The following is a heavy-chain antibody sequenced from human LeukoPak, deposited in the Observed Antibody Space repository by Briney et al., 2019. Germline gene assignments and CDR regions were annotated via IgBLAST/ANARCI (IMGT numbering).Heavy chain of an antibody. J-gene: IGHJ4*02. V-gene: IGHV3-30*18. Sequence: PGRSLRLSCAASGFTFSSYGMHWVRQAPGKGLEWVAVISYDGSNKYYADSVKGRFTISRDNSKNTLYLQMNSLRAEDTAVYYCAKAPGIDDSSPFDYWSQGTLVTVSS. CDR3: AKAPGIDDSSPFDY. CDR1: GFTFSSYG. CDR2: ISYDGSNK. D-gene: IGHD3-22*01.